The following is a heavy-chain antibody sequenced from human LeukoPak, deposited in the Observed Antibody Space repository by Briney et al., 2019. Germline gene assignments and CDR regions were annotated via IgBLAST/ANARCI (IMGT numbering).Heavy chain of an antibody. CDR2: ISYDGSNK. CDR3: ACEENSSGYSFDY. CDR1: GFTFSRYT. D-gene: IGHD3-22*01. J-gene: IGHJ4*02. Sequence: GRSLRLSCAASGFTFSRYTMHWVRRAPGKGLERVAVISYDGSNKYYADSVKGRFTISRDNSKNTLYLQMNSLRAEDTAVYYCACEENSSGYSFDYWGQGTLVTVSS. V-gene: IGHV3-30-3*01.